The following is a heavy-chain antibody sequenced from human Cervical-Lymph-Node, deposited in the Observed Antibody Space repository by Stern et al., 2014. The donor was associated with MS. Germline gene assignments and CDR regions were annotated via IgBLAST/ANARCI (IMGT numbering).Heavy chain of an antibody. CDR2: IYPGDSDT. D-gene: IGHD3-9*01. CDR1: GYSFTSYW. V-gene: IGHV5-51*01. CDR3: AIFTPSRHYYYYGMDV. Sequence: VQLGQSGAEVKKPGESLKISCKGSGYSFTSYWIGWVRQMPGKGLEWMGIIYPGDSDTRYSPSFQGPVTIPADKPTTPPHRRGSTLSPSPPAIYSGAIFTPSRHYYYYGMDVWGQGTTVTVSS. J-gene: IGHJ6*02.